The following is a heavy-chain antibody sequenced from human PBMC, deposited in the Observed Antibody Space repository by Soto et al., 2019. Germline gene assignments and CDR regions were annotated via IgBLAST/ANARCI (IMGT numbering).Heavy chain of an antibody. Sequence: QVQLVQSGAEVKKPGSSVKVSCKASGGTFSSYAISWVRQAPGQGLEWMGGIIPIFGTANYAQKFQGRVTITAAETTSTAYMELSSLRPEDTAGYYCSRGGPFTEGWFASWGQGTLVTVSS. D-gene: IGHD3-16*01. CDR1: GGTFSSYA. CDR3: SRGGPFTEGWFAS. J-gene: IGHJ5*01. CDR2: IIPIFGTA. V-gene: IGHV1-69*12.